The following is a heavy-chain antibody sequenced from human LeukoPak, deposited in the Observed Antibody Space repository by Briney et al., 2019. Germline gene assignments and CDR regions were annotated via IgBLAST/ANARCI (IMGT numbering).Heavy chain of an antibody. CDR3: ARDDSSGYGY. D-gene: IGHD3-22*01. CDR1: GGTFSSYA. J-gene: IGHJ4*02. V-gene: IGHV1-69*05. CDR2: IIPIFGTA. Sequence: SVKVSCKVSGGTFSSYAISWVRQSPGQGLEWMGRIIPIFGTANYAQKFQGRVTITTDESTSTAYMELSSLRSEDTAVYYCARDDSSGYGYWGQGTLVTVSS.